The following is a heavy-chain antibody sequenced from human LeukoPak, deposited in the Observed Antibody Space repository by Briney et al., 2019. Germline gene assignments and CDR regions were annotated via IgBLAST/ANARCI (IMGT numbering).Heavy chain of an antibody. CDR1: GGSVSSSPYW. Sequence: SETLSLTCTVSGGSVSSSPYWRGWVRQPPGEGLEWIGTIYYTGSTFYNPSLKSRVTISADTSSNQFSLKLTSVTAADTAVYYCARRAYGIGFGYWGQGTMVTVSS. V-gene: IGHV4-39*01. D-gene: IGHD1-14*01. J-gene: IGHJ4*02. CDR2: IYYTGST. CDR3: ARRAYGIGFGY.